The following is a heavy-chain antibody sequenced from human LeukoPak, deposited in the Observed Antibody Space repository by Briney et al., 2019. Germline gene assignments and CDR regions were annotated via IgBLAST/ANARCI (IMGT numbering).Heavy chain of an antibody. CDR1: GFTFSDSY. J-gene: IGHJ5*01. Sequence: PGGSLRLSCAASGFTFSDSYMSWIRQAPGEGLDWLACISSSGHTIYYAESLRGRFTISRDNATNSLYRQLNSLRPEDTAVYYCAQTGRNNYFDSWGQGTLVTVSS. CDR3: AQTGRNNYFDS. CDR2: ISSSGHTI. V-gene: IGHV3-11*01.